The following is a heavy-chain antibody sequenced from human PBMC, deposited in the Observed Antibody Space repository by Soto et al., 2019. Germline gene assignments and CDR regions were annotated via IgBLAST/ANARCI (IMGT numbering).Heavy chain of an antibody. CDR1: GYSFTSYW. CDR3: ARQGYCSHTPSYTVDY. CDR2: IYPGDSNT. V-gene: IGHV5-51*01. Sequence: GESLKISCRVSGYSFTSYWIGWLRQMPGKGLEWMGIIYPGDSNTRYSPSFQGQVTISADKSISSAYLQWSSLKASDTAMYYCARQGYCSHTPSYTVDYWGQATLVTGSS. J-gene: IGHJ4*02. D-gene: IGHD2-15*01.